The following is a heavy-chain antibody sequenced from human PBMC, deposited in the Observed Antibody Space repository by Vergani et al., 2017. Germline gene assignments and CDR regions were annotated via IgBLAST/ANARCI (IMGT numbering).Heavy chain of an antibody. V-gene: IGHV4-4*03. CDR1: GYSISSNNC. CDR3: ATIGYRRWGYYFDY. J-gene: IGHJ4*02. CDR2: ICHTEDT. Sequence: QVQLQESGPGLVKPPGTLSLTCAVSGYSISSNNCWTWVRQPPGKGLEWIGEICHTEDTKYSPSLKSRVTVSVDESRNLLSLRLNSVTAADTAVYYCATIGYRRWGYYFDYWGQGILVTVSS. D-gene: IGHD2-2*02.